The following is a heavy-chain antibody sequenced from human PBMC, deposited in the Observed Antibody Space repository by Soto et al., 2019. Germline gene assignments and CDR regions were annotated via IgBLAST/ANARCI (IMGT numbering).Heavy chain of an antibody. CDR2: ISAGSEDR. CDR3: AKGLYSSNI. D-gene: IGHD6-19*01. CDR1: TFPFSRYS. J-gene: IGHJ3*02. V-gene: IGHV3-23*01. Sequence: EVQLLESGGGLVQPGGSLRLSCSCAACTFPFSRYSMTWVRQAPGKGLEWVSVISAGSEDRYYADSVEGRFTISRDNSKSTLYLQMNSLRAEDTAIYYCAKGLYSSNIWGQGTMVTVSS.